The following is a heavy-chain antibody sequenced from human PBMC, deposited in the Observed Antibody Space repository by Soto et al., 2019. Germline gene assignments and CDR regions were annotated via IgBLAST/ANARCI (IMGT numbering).Heavy chain of an antibody. CDR3: AREAGTFDY. Sequence: QVQLQESGPGLVKPSETLSLTCTVSGGSVSSGSYYWSWIRQPPGKGLEWIGYIYYSGSTNYNPSLKSRVTISVDTSKNQFSLKLSSVTAADTAVYYCAREAGTFDYWGQGTLVTVSS. V-gene: IGHV4-61*01. D-gene: IGHD6-19*01. CDR1: GGSVSSGSYY. J-gene: IGHJ4*02. CDR2: IYYSGST.